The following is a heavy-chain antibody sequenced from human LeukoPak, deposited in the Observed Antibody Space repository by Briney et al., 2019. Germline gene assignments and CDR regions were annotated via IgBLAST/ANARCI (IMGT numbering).Heavy chain of an antibody. CDR1: GFTFSAYA. CDR3: ARESITIFGVVIG. J-gene: IGHJ4*02. Sequence: GGSLRLSCAASGFTFSAYAVTWVRQAPGKGLEWVSRISGSGDSTSYADSVKGRFTISRDNAKNSLYLQMNSLRAEDTAVYYCARESITIFGVVIGWGQGTLVTVSS. CDR2: ISGSGDST. V-gene: IGHV3-23*01. D-gene: IGHD3-3*01.